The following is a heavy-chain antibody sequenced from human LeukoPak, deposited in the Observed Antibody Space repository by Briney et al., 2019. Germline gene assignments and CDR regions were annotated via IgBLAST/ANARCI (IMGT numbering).Heavy chain of an antibody. J-gene: IGHJ4*02. CDR3: ARKGGPLGPPFDN. CDR2: ISYDGSNK. V-gene: IGHV3-30-3*01. Sequence: GGSLRLSCAASGFTFSSYAMHWVRQAPGKGLEWVAVISYDGSNKYHADSVKGRFTISRDNATNSLYLQMNSLRAEDTAVYYCARKGGPLGPPFDNWGQGTLVTVSS. D-gene: IGHD7-27*01. CDR1: GFTFSSYA.